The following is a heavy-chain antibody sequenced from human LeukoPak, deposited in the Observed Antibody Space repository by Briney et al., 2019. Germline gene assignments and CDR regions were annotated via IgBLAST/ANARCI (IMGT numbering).Heavy chain of an antibody. J-gene: IGHJ5*02. CDR3: AKAPGPLMVRGVPTAFDP. CDR2: ISGSGGST. Sequence: GGSLRLSCAASGFTFSSYAMSWVRQAPGKGLEWVSAISGSGGSTYYADSVKGRFTISRDNSKNTLYLQMNSLRAEDTAVYYCAKAPGPLMVRGVPTAFDPWGQGTLVTVSS. V-gene: IGHV3-23*01. CDR1: GFTFSSYA. D-gene: IGHD3-10*01.